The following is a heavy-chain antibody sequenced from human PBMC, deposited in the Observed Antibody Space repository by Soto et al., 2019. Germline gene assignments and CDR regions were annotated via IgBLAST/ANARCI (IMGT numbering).Heavy chain of an antibody. CDR1: GYTFTGYY. V-gene: IGHV1-2*02. CDR2: INPNSGGT. D-gene: IGHD6-19*01. J-gene: IGHJ5*02. CDR3: ARDKAVAGTNWFDP. Sequence: ASVKVSCKASGYTFTGYYMHWVRQAPGQGLEWMGWINPNSGGTNYAQKFQGRVTMTRDTSISTAYMELSRLRSDNTAVYYCARDKAVAGTNWFDPWGQGTLVTVSS.